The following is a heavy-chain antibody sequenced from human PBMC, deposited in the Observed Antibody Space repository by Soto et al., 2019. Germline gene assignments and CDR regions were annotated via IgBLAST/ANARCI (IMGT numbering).Heavy chain of an antibody. J-gene: IGHJ6*02. V-gene: IGHV3-30*03. D-gene: IGHD5-12*01. CDR1: GFTFSSYG. Sequence: QVQLVESGGGVVQPGRSLRLSCAASGFTFSSYGMHWVRQAPGKGLEWVAFISNDGSNKYYADSVMGRFTISRDNSKNTLDMQMNSLRAEDRGVYYCAAQWLRMSSYYYGMDVWGQGTTVTVFS. CDR3: AAQWLRMSSYYYGMDV. CDR2: ISNDGSNK.